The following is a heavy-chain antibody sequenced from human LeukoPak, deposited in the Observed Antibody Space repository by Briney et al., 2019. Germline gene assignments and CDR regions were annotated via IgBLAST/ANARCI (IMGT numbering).Heavy chain of an antibody. CDR3: ARVRSMIVVVYPGNLDY. J-gene: IGHJ4*02. CDR1: GFTFSSYA. CDR2: ISYDGSNK. V-gene: IGHV3-30*01. Sequence: GGSLRLSCAASGFTFSSYAMHWVRQAPGKGLEGVAVISYDGSNKYYADSVKGRFTISRDNSKNTLYLQMNSLRAEDTAVYYCARVRSMIVVVYPGNLDYWGQGTLVTVSS. D-gene: IGHD3-22*01.